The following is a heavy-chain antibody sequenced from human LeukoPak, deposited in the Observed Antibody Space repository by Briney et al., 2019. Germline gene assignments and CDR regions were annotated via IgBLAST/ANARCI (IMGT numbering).Heavy chain of an antibody. Sequence: PGGSLRLSCAASGFTLTHAWMTWVRQTPGKGLEWVGRIKSKTDGGTSDYAAPVQGRFTISRDDSKNTLYLQMNSLKIEDTAVYYCATDPGEWEPIWGQGTMVTVSS. CDR2: IKSKTDGGTS. V-gene: IGHV3-15*01. J-gene: IGHJ3*02. CDR3: ATDPGEWEPI. D-gene: IGHD1-26*01. CDR1: GFTLTHAW.